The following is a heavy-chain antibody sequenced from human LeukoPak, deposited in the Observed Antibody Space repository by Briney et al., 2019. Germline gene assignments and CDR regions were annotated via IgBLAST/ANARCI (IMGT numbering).Heavy chain of an antibody. CDR3: AKYNDNSPKRNHICY. Sequence: GGSLRLSCAASGFTFSSYAMSWVRQAPGKGLEWVSAISGSGGSTYYADFVKGRFTISRDNSKNTLYLQMNSLRAEDTAVYCCAKYNDNSPKRNHICYWGQGTLVTVSS. D-gene: IGHD3-9*01. J-gene: IGHJ4*02. CDR2: ISGSGGST. V-gene: IGHV3-23*01. CDR1: GFTFSSYA.